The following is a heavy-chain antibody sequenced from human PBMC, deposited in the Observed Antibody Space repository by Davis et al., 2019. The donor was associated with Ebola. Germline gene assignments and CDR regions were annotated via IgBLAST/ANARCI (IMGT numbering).Heavy chain of an antibody. V-gene: IGHV4-59*01. CDR3: ARGARYRSAWYDY. D-gene: IGHD6-19*01. CDR1: GGSISSYY. J-gene: IGHJ4*02. Sequence: SETLSLTCTVSGGSISSYYWSWIRQPPGKGLEWIGYIYYSGSTNYNPSLKSRVTISVDTSKNQFSLKLSSVTAADTAVYYCARGARYRSAWYDYWGQGTLVFVSS. CDR2: IYYSGST.